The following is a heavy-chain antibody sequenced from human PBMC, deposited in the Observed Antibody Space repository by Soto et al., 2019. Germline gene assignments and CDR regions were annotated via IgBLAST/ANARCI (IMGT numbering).Heavy chain of an antibody. Sequence: PSETLSLTCAVYGGSFSGYFWNWIRQTPGKGLEWIGKVNHNGRNNYNPSLKSRVTISLDMSKNQISLKLTSVTAADTAVYYCARPASSDWQVAFDFWGQGTMVTVSS. V-gene: IGHV4-34*01. CDR2: VNHNGRN. D-gene: IGHD6-19*01. CDR3: ARPASSDWQVAFDF. J-gene: IGHJ3*01. CDR1: GGSFSGYF.